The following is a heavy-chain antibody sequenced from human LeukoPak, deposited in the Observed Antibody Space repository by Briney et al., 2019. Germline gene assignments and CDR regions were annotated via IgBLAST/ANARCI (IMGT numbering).Heavy chain of an antibody. CDR1: GFTFSDYY. Sequence: GGSLRLSCAASGFTFSDYYMSWIRQAPGKALEWVSYISSSGSTIYYADSVKGRFTISRDNAKNSLYLQMNSLRAEDTAVYYCARDARYSSCEGDYWGQGTLVTVSS. CDR3: ARDARYSSCEGDY. D-gene: IGHD6-19*01. J-gene: IGHJ4*02. V-gene: IGHV3-11*01. CDR2: ISSSGSTI.